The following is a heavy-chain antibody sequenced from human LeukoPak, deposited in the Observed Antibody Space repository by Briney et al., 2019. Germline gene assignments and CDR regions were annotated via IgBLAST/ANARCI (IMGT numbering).Heavy chain of an antibody. V-gene: IGHV4-4*07. CDR2: IYNSGT. Sequence: PSETLSLTCTVSGGSISNNYWGWIRQPAGKGLEWIGRIYNSGTTSNPSLKCRVTMSVDMSKNQFSLKLGSVTAADSAVYHCSRDLNLWGQGTTVTVSS. CDR3: SRDLNL. CDR1: GGSISNNY. J-gene: IGHJ6*02. D-gene: IGHD1-14*01.